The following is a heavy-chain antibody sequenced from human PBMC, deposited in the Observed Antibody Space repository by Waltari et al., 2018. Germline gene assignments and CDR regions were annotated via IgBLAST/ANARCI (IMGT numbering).Heavy chain of an antibody. Sequence: QLQLQESGPGLVKPSGTLSLTCVVSGDPVSGNSWWSWVSQSPDKGLEWIGQVHRNGRTNYNPSLASRAIVSLDSSMNQFSLRILSATAADTAVYYCARDLGRGLFLDSWGQGTLVTVSP. J-gene: IGHJ4*02. D-gene: IGHD2-15*01. V-gene: IGHV4-4*02. CDR3: ARDLGRGLFLDS. CDR2: VHRNGRT. CDR1: GDPVSGNSW.